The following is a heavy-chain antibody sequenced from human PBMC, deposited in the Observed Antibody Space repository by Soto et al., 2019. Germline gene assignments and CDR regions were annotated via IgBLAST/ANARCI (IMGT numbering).Heavy chain of an antibody. Sequence: QITLKESGPTLVKPTQTLTLTCSFSGFSLTTDGVGVGWVRQPPGEALEWLALIYWDDYERYSPSLKTRLTITKDPSKNQVVLIMTNMDPVDTATSYCAHSRNLITEDAQVGDFDYWGQGTLVTVSS. CDR2: IYWDDYE. CDR1: GFSLTTDGVG. D-gene: IGHD3-10*01. J-gene: IGHJ4*02. CDR3: AHSRNLITEDAQVGDFDY. V-gene: IGHV2-5*02.